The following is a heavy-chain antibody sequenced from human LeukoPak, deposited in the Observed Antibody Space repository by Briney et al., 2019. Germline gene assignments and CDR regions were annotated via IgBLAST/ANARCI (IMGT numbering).Heavy chain of an antibody. J-gene: IGHJ6*02. CDR3: ARGGTSGLYYYYYGMDV. CDR1: GGTFSSYA. Sequence: ASVKVSCKASGGTFSSYAISWVRQAPGQGLEWMGGIIPIFGTANYAQKFQGRVTITADESTSTAYMELSSLRSEDTAVYYCARGGTSGLYYYYYGMDVWGQGTTVTVSS. CDR2: IIPIFGTA. D-gene: IGHD1-1*01. V-gene: IGHV1-69*13.